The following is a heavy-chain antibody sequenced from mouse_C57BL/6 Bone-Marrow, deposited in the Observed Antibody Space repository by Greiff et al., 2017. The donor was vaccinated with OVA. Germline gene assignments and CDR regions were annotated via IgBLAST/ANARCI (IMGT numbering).Heavy chain of an antibody. CDR1: GYSFTGYY. CDR2: INPSTGGT. V-gene: IGHV1-42*01. CDR3: AREGGTTVNWYFDV. J-gene: IGHJ1*03. D-gene: IGHD1-1*01. Sequence: EVQLQQSGPELVKPGASVKISCKASGYSFTGYYMNWVKQSPEKSLEWIGEINPSTGGTTYNQKFKAKATLTVDKSSSTAYMQLKSLTSEDSAGYYCAREGGTTVNWYFDVWGTGTTVTVSS.